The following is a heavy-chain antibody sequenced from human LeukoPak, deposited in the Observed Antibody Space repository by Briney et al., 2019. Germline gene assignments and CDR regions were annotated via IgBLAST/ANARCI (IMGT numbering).Heavy chain of an antibody. J-gene: IGHJ6*03. Sequence: GGSLRLSCAPSGFTFSAYGMHWVRQAPGNGLEWVAFIRYDGGNKYYADSVKGRFTISRDNSKNMLYLQMNSLRPEDSAEYFCAKGAGFQPAQKWADYYYYMDVWGKGTTVTMSS. V-gene: IGHV3-30*02. CDR2: IRYDGGNK. CDR1: GFTFSAYG. D-gene: IGHD1-26*01. CDR3: AKGAGFQPAQKWADYYYYMDV.